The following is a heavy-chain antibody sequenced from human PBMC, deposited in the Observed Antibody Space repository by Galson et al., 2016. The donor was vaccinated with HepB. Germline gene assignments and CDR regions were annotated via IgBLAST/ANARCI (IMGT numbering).Heavy chain of an antibody. CDR1: GYIFINYW. CDR2: IYPGDADT. Sequence: QSGADVKKPGESLKISCKASGYIFINYWIGWVRQMPGKGLEWLGIIYPGDADTRYSPSFQGQATISADKSISTAYLQWSSLKATDTAMYYCERQSYYHYTMDVWGKGTTVTVSS. CDR3: ERQSYYHYTMDV. V-gene: IGHV5-51*01. J-gene: IGHJ6*04.